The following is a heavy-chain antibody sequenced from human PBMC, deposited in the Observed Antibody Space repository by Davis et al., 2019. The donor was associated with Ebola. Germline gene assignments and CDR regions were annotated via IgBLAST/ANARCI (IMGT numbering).Heavy chain of an antibody. J-gene: IGHJ6*02. CDR1: GFTFSRYA. CDR2: ISGTTGYT. V-gene: IGHV3-21*01. Sequence: GESLKISCAASGFTFSRYAMTWVRQAPGKGLQWVSSISGTTGYTSYADSVKGRFTISRDNAKNSLYLQMNSLRDEDTAVYYCARGYSGYDSVYYYYGMDVWGQGTTVTVSS. CDR3: ARGYSGYDSVYYYYGMDV. D-gene: IGHD5-12*01.